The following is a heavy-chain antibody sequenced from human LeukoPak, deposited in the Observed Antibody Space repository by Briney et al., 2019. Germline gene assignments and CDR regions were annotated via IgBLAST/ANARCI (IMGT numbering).Heavy chain of an antibody. V-gene: IGHV4-34*01. J-gene: IGHJ4*02. CDR2: INHSGST. CDR3: ARGNYDYYDH. D-gene: IGHD1-7*01. Sequence: SETLSLTCAVYGGSFSGYHRSWIRQPPGKGLEWIGEINHSGSTNYNPSLKSRVTISVDTSKNQFSLKVSSVTAADTAVYYCARGNYDYYDHWGQGTLVTVXS. CDR1: GGSFSGYH.